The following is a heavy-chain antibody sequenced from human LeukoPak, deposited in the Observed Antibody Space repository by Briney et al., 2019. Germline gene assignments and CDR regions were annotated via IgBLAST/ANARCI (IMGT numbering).Heavy chain of an antibody. J-gene: IGHJ4*02. CDR1: GFTFSSYS. V-gene: IGHV3-21*01. Sequence: GGSLRLSCAASGFTFSSYSMNWVRQAPGKGLEWVSSISSSSSNIYYADSVKGRFTISRDNAKNSMYLQMNSRRAEDTAGYYCARVGGPYYDFWSGYNHFDYWGQGTLVTVSS. CDR2: ISSSSSNI. CDR3: ARVGGPYYDFWSGYNHFDY. D-gene: IGHD3-3*01.